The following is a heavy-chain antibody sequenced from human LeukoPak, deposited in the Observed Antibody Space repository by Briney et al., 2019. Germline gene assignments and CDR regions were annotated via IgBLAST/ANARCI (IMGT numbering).Heavy chain of an antibody. J-gene: IGHJ6*03. Sequence: GGSLRLSCAASGFIFSTYEMNWVRQAPGKGLEWLSYISYSGRTIYYADSVKGRFTISRDNAKHSLYLQMNSLRAEDTAVYYCARKGGATTYGYYYFYMDVWGKGTTVTISS. CDR3: ARKGGATTYGYYYFYMDV. D-gene: IGHD1-26*01. CDR2: ISYSGRTI. V-gene: IGHV3-48*03. CDR1: GFIFSTYE.